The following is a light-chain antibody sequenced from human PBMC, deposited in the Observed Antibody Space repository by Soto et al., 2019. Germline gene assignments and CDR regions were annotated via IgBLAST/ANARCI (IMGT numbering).Light chain of an antibody. V-gene: IGLV2-14*01. CDR2: DVS. CDR1: SSDVGGYNY. Sequence: QSALTQPASVSGSPGQSITISCTGTSSDVGGYNYVSWYQQHPGKAPKLMIYDVSNRPSGVSNRFSGSKSGNKASLTISGLQAEDEADYYCSSYTSSSTLGVFGTGTKVTVL. CDR3: SSYTSSSTLGV. J-gene: IGLJ1*01.